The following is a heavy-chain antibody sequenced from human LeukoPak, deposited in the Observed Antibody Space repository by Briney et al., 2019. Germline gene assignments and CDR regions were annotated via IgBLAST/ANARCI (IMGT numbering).Heavy chain of an antibody. CDR1: GYTFTRYY. J-gene: IGHJ4*02. D-gene: IGHD5-18*01. CDR3: ARVYSYGAIDY. CDR2: INPSGGST. V-gene: IGHV1-46*01. Sequence: ASVKVSCKASGYTFTRYYMHWVRQAAGQGLEWMGIINPSGGSTSYAQKFQGRVTMTRDTSTSTVYMELSSLRSEDTAVYYCARVYSYGAIDYWGQGTLVTVSS.